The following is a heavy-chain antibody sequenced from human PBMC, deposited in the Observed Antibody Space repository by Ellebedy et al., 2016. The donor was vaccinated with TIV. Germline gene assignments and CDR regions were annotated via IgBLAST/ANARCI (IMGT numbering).Heavy chain of an antibody. V-gene: IGHV3-15*01. D-gene: IGHD1-1*01. J-gene: IGHJ4*02. CDR2: IKSKTDGGTT. CDR3: TTEENGTINY. Sequence: PGGSLRLSCAASGFIFSDAWMSWVRQAPGKGPEWVGRIKSKTDGGTTAYAAPVKGRFTISRDDSKNTLYLQMNSLKIENTGVYYCTTEENGTINYWGLGTLVTVSS. CDR1: GFIFSDAW.